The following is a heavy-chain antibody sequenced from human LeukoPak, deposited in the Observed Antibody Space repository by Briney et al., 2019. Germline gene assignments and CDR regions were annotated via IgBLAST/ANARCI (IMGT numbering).Heavy chain of an antibody. Sequence: GGSLRLSCAASGFTFDDYGMSWVRQAPGKGLEWVSGINWNGGSTGYADSAKGRFTISRDNAKNSLYLQMNSLRAEDTAVYYCAKDQLWFGELLGGDFDYWGQGTLVTVSS. J-gene: IGHJ4*02. CDR1: GFTFDDYG. D-gene: IGHD3-10*01. CDR2: INWNGGST. V-gene: IGHV3-20*04. CDR3: AKDQLWFGELLGGDFDY.